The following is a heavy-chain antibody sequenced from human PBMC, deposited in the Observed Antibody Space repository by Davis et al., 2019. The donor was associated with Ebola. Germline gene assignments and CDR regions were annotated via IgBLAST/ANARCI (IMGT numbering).Heavy chain of an antibody. CDR3: ARGRNYYYGSGSYYNS. D-gene: IGHD3-10*01. V-gene: IGHV3-30*03. Sequence: GGSLRLSCAASGFTFSSYGMHWVRQAPGKGLEWVAVISYDGSNKYYADSVKGRFTISRDNSKNTLYLQMNSLRAEDTAVYYCARGRNYYYGSGSYYNSWGQGTLVTVSS. CDR2: ISYDGSNK. J-gene: IGHJ4*02. CDR1: GFTFSSYG.